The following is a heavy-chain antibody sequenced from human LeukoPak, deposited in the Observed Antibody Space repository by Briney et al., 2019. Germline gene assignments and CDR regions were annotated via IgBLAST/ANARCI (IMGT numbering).Heavy chain of an antibody. CDR3: AKERENYFKFDF. Sequence: GGSLRLSCAASGFTFSKYGMSWVRQAPGKGPEWVSAISGSADNTCYADSVKGRFTISRDNSRNILYVQMNSLRVEDTAIYYCAKERENYFKFDFWGQGTLVTVSS. V-gene: IGHV3-23*01. CDR2: ISGSADNT. D-gene: IGHD1-7*01. J-gene: IGHJ4*02. CDR1: GFTFSKYG.